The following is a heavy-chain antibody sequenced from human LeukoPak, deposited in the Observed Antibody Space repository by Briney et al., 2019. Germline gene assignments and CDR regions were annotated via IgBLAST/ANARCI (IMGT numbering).Heavy chain of an antibody. CDR3: ARHGLRFYWYFDL. D-gene: IGHD4-17*01. V-gene: IGHV4-59*08. CDR2: VYNSGST. J-gene: IGHJ2*01. CDR1: GGSISTYY. Sequence: SETLSLTCTVSGGSISTYYWTWIRQPPGKGLEWIGYVYNSGSTNYNPSLKSRVTISADTSKNQFSLKLSSVTAADTAVYYCARHGLRFYWYFDLWGRGTLVTVSS.